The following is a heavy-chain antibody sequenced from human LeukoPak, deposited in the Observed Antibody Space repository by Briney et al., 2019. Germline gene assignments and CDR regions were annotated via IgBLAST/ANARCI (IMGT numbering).Heavy chain of an antibody. CDR1: GFTFSSYA. Sequence: GGSLRLSCAASGFTFSSYAMHWVRQAPGKGLEWVAVISYDGSNKYYADSVRGRFTISRDNSKNTLYLQMNGLRVEDTAVYYCASLIAARPDYYYYMDVWGKGTTVTVSS. CDR3: ASLIAARPDYYYYMDV. CDR2: ISYDGSNK. J-gene: IGHJ6*03. V-gene: IGHV3-30*04. D-gene: IGHD6-6*01.